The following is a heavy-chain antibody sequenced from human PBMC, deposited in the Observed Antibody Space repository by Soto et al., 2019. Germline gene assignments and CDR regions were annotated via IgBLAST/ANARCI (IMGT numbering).Heavy chain of an antibody. J-gene: IGHJ6*02. Sequence: QVQLVQSGAEVKKPGSSVKVSCKASGGTFSSYAISWVRQAPGQGLEWMGGIIPIFGTANYAQKLQGRVTITADESTCTAYIELSSLRSEETAVYYWARHVPAAGYYYGMDVWGQGTTVTVSS. CDR1: GGTFSSYA. V-gene: IGHV1-69*12. D-gene: IGHD2-2*01. CDR3: ARHVPAAGYYYGMDV. CDR2: IIPIFGTA.